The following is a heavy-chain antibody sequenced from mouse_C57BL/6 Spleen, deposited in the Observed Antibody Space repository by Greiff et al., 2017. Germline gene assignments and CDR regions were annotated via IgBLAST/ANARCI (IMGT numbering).Heavy chain of an antibody. D-gene: IGHD1-1*01. CDR3: ARNWAVVDYYAMDC. V-gene: IGHV2-9-1*01. Sequence: VQLQESGPGLVAPSQSLSITCTVSGFSFTSYAISWVRQPPGTGLEWLGALWSGGGTNYNSALQSSLSISKDNSKSQVFLKMNRLQTDDTARDYCARNWAVVDYYAMDCWGQGTSVTVSS. J-gene: IGHJ4*01. CDR1: GFSFTSYA. CDR2: LWSGGGT.